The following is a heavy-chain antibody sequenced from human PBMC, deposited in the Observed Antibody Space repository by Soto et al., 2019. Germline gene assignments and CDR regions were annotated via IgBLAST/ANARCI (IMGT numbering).Heavy chain of an antibody. CDR3: ARDSQSRDGFNYDALDI. V-gene: IGHV1-69*12. CDR1: GGTFSSYA. D-gene: IGHD1-1*01. Sequence: QVQLVQSGAEVKKPGSSVKVSCKASGGTFSSYAISWVRQAPGQGLEWMGGIISIFGTANYAQKFQARVTITAAESTSTAYMELSSLRSEDTAVYYGARDSQSRDGFNYDALDIWGQGTMVTVSS. J-gene: IGHJ3*02. CDR2: IISIFGTA.